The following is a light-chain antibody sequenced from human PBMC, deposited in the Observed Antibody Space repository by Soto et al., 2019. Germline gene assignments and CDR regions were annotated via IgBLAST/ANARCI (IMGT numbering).Light chain of an antibody. CDR1: QTVRNNY. Sequence: EIVVSQSPGTVSLSQGERATLSCRASQTVRNNYLAWYQQKPGQAPRLLIYDASSRATGIPDRFSGGGSGTDFTLTISRLEPEDFAVYYCQQFSSYPLTFGGGTNVDI. CDR2: DAS. V-gene: IGKV3-20*01. J-gene: IGKJ4*01. CDR3: QQFSSYPLT.